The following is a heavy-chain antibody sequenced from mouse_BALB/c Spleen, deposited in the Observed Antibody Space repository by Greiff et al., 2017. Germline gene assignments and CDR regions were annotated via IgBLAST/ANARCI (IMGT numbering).Heavy chain of an antibody. CDR1: GYSITSGYY. CDR3: ARDYGSRDFDY. V-gene: IGHV3-6*02. CDR2: ISYDGSN. D-gene: IGHD1-1*01. J-gene: IGHJ2*01. Sequence: ESGPGLVKPSQSLSLTCSVTGYSITSGYYWNWIRQFPGNKLEWMGYISYDGSNNYNPSLKNRISITRDTSKNQFFLKLNSVTTEDTATYYCARDYGSRDFDYWGQGTTLTVSS.